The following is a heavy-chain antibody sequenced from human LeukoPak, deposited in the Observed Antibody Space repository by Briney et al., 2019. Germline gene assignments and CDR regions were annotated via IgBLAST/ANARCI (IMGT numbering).Heavy chain of an antibody. CDR3: AKSDGGYSYGYYWYFDL. J-gene: IGHJ2*01. D-gene: IGHD5-18*01. CDR1: GFTFSSYW. Sequence: GGSLRLSCAASGFTFSSYWMSWVRQAPGKGLEWVAFIRYDGSNKYYADSVKGRFTISRDNSKNTLYLQMNSLRAEDTAVYYCAKSDGGYSYGYYWYFDLWGRGTLVTVSS. V-gene: IGHV3-30*02. CDR2: IRYDGSNK.